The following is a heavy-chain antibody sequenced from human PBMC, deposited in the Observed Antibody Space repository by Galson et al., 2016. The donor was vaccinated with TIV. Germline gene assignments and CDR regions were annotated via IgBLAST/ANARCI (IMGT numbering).Heavy chain of an antibody. D-gene: IGHD5-24*01. CDR1: GFKFSNFG. V-gene: IGHV3-30*02. CDR2: IRYDGSSK. J-gene: IGHJ6*03. CDR3: AKDGDDNSFVHLFYYYMDV. Sequence: SLRLSCAASGFKFSNFGMHWVRQAPGKGLEWVAFIRYDGSSKYFADSVKGRFTISRDNSKNTLYLQMNSLSAEDTAVFYCAKDGDDNSFVHLFYYYMDVWGKGTTVIVSS.